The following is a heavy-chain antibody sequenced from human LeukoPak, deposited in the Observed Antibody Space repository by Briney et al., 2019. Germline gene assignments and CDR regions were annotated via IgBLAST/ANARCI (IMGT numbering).Heavy chain of an antibody. CDR2: IYYSGNT. J-gene: IGHJ5*02. V-gene: IGHV4-39*01. CDR3: ATRSIVVVVTAAPGFDP. D-gene: IGHD2-15*01. Sequence: SETLSLTCTVSGDSITSSNYYWGWIRQPPGKGLEWIACIYYSGNTYYNPSLKSRVTISVDTSKNQFSLKLSSVTAADTAVYYCATRSIVVVVTAAPGFDPWGQGTLVTVSS. CDR1: GDSITSSNYY.